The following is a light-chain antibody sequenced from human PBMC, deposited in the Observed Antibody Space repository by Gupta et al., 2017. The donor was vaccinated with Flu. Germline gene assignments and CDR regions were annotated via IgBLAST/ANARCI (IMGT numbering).Light chain of an antibody. CDR2: QDT. J-gene: IGLJ1*01. Sequence: SYELPQPPSVSVSPGQTASITCSGNRLGEKSVSWYQQKPGQSPVLVIYQDTKRPPGIPERFSGSNSATTATLTISGTQAMDEADFYCQTWDSSTCVFGTGTKVTVL. CDR1: RLGEKS. CDR3: QTWDSSTCV. V-gene: IGLV3-1*01.